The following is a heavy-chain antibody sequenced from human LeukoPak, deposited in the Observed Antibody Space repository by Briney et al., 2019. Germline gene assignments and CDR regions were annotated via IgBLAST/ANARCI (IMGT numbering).Heavy chain of an antibody. CDR2: INPNSGGT. CDR1: GYTFTGYY. D-gene: IGHD1-20*01. J-gene: IGHJ5*02. V-gene: IGHV1-2*02. Sequence: VASVKVSCKASGYTFTGYYMHWVPQAPGQGLEWMGWINPNSGGTNYAQKFQGRVTMTRDTSISTAYMELSRLRSDDTAVYYCARENGITGHFLRDNWFDPWGQGTLVTVSS. CDR3: ARENGITGHFLRDNWFDP.